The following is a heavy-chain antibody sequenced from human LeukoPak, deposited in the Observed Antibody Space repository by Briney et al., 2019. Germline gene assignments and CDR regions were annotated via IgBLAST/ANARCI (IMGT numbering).Heavy chain of an antibody. J-gene: IGHJ4*02. CDR2: ISGDGGST. V-gene: IGHV3-43*02. CDR1: GFTFDDYA. CDR3: AKDLTSMTTVTYFDY. Sequence: GGSLRLSCAASGFTFDDYAMHWVRQAPGKGLEWVSLISGDGGSTYYADSVKGRFTISRDNSKNSLNLQMNSLRTEDTALYYCAKDLTSMTTVTYFDYWGQGTLVTVSS. D-gene: IGHD4-17*01.